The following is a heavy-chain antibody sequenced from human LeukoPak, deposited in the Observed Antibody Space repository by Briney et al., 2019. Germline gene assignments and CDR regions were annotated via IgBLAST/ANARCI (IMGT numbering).Heavy chain of an antibody. Sequence: GASVKVSCKASGYTFTGYYMHWVRQAPGQGLEWMGWINPNSGGTNYAQKFQGRVTMTRDTSISTAYMELSRLRSDDTAVYYCARDRDIAVAGVAFDIWGQGTMVTVSS. CDR3: ARDRDIAVAGVAFDI. J-gene: IGHJ3*02. V-gene: IGHV1-2*02. CDR2: INPNSGGT. CDR1: GYTFTGYY. D-gene: IGHD6-19*01.